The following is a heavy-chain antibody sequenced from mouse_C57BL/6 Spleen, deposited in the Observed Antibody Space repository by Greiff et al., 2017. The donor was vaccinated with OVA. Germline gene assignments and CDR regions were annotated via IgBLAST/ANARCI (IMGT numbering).Heavy chain of an antibody. CDR3: ARYDYEEGYYAMDY. V-gene: IGHV5-16*01. Sequence: EVQVVESEGGLVQPGSSMKLSCTASGFTFSDYYMAWVRQVPEKGLEWVANINYDGSSTYYLDSLKSRFIISRDNAKNILYLQMSSLKSEDTATYYCARYDYEEGYYAMDYWGQGTSVTVSS. CDR1: GFTFSDYY. CDR2: INYDGSST. J-gene: IGHJ4*01. D-gene: IGHD2-4*01.